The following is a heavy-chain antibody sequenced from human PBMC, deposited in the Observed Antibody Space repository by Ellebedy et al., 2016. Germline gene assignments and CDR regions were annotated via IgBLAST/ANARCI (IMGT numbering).Heavy chain of an antibody. D-gene: IGHD2-15*01. CDR2: ISYSGSA. Sequence: SETLSLTCTVSGGSISSGGYYWSWIRQHPGKGLEWIGYISYSGSAYYNPSLKSRVTISVDTSQNHFSLELRSATAADTAVYYCARRRGGRNCSGGSCHSYDSWGQGRLVTVSS. J-gene: IGHJ4*02. CDR1: GGSISSGGYY. CDR3: ARRRGGRNCSGGSCHSYDS. V-gene: IGHV4-31*03.